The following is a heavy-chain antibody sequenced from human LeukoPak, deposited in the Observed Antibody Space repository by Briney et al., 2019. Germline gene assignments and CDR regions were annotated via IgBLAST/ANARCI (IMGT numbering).Heavy chain of an antibody. CDR2: IYYSGST. CDR1: GGSISSYY. CDR3: ARYNYCSSTSCYYYYYYMDV. D-gene: IGHD2-2*01. J-gene: IGHJ6*03. V-gene: IGHV4-59*01. Sequence: PSETLSLTCTVSGGSISSYYWSWIRQPPEKGLEWIGYIYYSGSTNYNPSLKSRVTISVDTSKNQFSLKLSSVTAADTAVYYCARYNYCSSTSCYYYYYYMDVWGKGTTATVSS.